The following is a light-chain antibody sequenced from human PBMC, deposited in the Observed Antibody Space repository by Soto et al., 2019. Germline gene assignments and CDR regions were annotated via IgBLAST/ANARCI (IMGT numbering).Light chain of an antibody. CDR3: CSYAGSYTLDV. J-gene: IGLJ1*01. CDR1: SSDVGDYDF. Sequence: QSVLTQPRSVSGSPGQSVTISCTATSSDVGDYDFVSWYQQHPAKAPKLIVYDVTKRPSGVPDRFSGSKSGNTASLTISGLQAEDEADYYCCSYAGSYTLDVFGTGTKVTVL. V-gene: IGLV2-11*01. CDR2: DVT.